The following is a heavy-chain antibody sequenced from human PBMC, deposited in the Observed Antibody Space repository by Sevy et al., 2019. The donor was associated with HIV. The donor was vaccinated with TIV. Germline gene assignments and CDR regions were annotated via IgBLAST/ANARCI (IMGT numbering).Heavy chain of an antibody. CDR2: IYYSGST. Sequence: SETLSLTCTVSGGSISSYYWSWIRQPPGKGLEWIGYIYYSGSTNYNPSLKSRVTISVDTSKSQFSLKLSSVTAADTAVYYCARGDVAAAGSVDYWGQGTLVTVSS. CDR1: GGSISSYY. J-gene: IGHJ4*02. CDR3: ARGDVAAAGSVDY. D-gene: IGHD6-13*01. V-gene: IGHV4-59*01.